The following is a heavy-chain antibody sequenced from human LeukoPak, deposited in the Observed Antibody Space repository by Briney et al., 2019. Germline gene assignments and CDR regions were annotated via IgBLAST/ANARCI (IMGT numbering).Heavy chain of an antibody. CDR3: ARVRDSAYDADFDY. CDR2: IYYSGST. D-gene: IGHD5-12*01. CDR1: GGSISSYY. J-gene: IGHJ4*02. V-gene: IGHV4-59*01. Sequence: PSETLSLTCTVAGGSISSYYWSWIRQPPGKGLEWIGYIYYSGSTNYNPSLKSRVTISVDTSKNQFSLKQSSVTAADTAVYYCARVRDSAYDADFDYWGQGTLVTVSS.